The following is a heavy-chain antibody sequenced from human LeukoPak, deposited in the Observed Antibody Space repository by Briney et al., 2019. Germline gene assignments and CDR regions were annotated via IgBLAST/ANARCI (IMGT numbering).Heavy chain of an antibody. D-gene: IGHD3-3*01. V-gene: IGHV4-59*11. CDR2: IYYSGST. CDR1: GGSISSHY. J-gene: IGHJ6*03. Sequence: SENLSLTCTVSGGSISSHYWSWIRQPPGKGLEWIGYIYYSGSTNYNPSLKSRVTISVDTSKNQFSLKLSSVTAADTAVYYCARAASFWSGYYRYYYYCYMDVWGKGTTVTVSS. CDR3: ARAASFWSGYYRYYYYCYMDV.